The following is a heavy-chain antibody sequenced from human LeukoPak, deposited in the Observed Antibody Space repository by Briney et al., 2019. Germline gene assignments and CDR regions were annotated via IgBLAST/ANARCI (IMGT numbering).Heavy chain of an antibody. D-gene: IGHD3-3*01. CDR3: ARDRSERAFDI. Sequence: GGSLRLSCAASGFTFSIYWMSWVRQAPGKGLEWVANIKQDGSEKYYVDSVKGRFTISRDNAKNSLYLQMNSLRAEDTAVYYCARDRSERAFDIWGQGTMVTVSS. J-gene: IGHJ3*02. CDR1: GFTFSIYW. V-gene: IGHV3-7*03. CDR2: IKQDGSEK.